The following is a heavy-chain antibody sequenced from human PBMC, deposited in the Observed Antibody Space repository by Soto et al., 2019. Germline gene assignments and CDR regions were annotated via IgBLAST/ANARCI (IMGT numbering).Heavy chain of an antibody. J-gene: IGHJ3*02. CDR3: ARDRGTTWSGYYDAFDI. Sequence: SETLSLTCTVSGGSISSGGYYWSWIRQHPGKGLEWIGYIYYSGSTYYNPSLKSRVTISVDTSKNQISLKLSSGTAADTAVYYCARDRGTTWSGYYDAFDIWGQGTLVTVS. D-gene: IGHD3-3*01. V-gene: IGHV4-31*03. CDR1: GGSISSGGYY. CDR2: IYYSGST.